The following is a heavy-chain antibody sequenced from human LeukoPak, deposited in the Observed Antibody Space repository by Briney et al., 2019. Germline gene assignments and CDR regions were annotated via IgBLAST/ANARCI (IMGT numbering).Heavy chain of an antibody. V-gene: IGHV4-34*01. D-gene: IGHD3-3*01. J-gene: IGHJ4*02. CDR1: GGSFRGFY. Sequence: SETLPLTCAVYGGSFRGFYWSWIRQPPGKALAWIGEINHSGSTNYNPSRKSRVTISVDTSKNQFSLKLSSVTAADTAVYYCARWDFWSGYHFDYWGQGTLVTVSS. CDR3: ARWDFWSGYHFDY. CDR2: INHSGST.